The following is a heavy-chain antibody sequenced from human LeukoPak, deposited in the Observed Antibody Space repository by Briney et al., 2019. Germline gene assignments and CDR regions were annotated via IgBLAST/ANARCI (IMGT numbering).Heavy chain of an antibody. D-gene: IGHD6-13*01. CDR2: IYYSGST. CDR3: ARPRIAAAHDAFDI. J-gene: IGHJ3*02. Sequence: SETLSLTCTVSGGSISSYYWSWIRQPPGKGLEWRGYIYYSGSTNYNPSLKSRVTISVDTSKNQFSLKLSSVTAADTAVYYCARPRIAAAHDAFDIWGQGTMVTVSS. V-gene: IGHV4-59*08. CDR1: GGSISSYY.